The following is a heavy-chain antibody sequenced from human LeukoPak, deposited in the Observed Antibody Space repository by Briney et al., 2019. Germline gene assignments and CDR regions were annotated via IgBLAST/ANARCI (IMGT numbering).Heavy chain of an antibody. Sequence: ASVKVSCKVSGYTLTELSMHWVRQAPGKGLEWMGGFDPEDGETIYAQKFQGRATMTEDTSTDTAYMELSSLRSEDTAVYYCATMLRFLEWLYNFQHWGQGTLVTVSS. CDR2: FDPEDGET. J-gene: IGHJ1*01. V-gene: IGHV1-24*01. CDR3: ATMLRFLEWLYNFQH. CDR1: GYTLTELS. D-gene: IGHD3-3*01.